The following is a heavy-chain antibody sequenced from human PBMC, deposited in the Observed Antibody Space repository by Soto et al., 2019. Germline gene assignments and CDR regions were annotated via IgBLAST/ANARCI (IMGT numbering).Heavy chain of an antibody. V-gene: IGHV1-69*06. CDR1: GGTFSSYA. D-gene: IGHD3-3*01. J-gene: IGHJ6*02. CDR2: IIPIFGTA. Sequence: KVSCKASGGTFSSYAISWVRHAPGQGLEWMGGIIPIFGTANYAQKFQGRVTITADKSTSTAYMELSSLRSEDTAVYYCASLITYYDFWSGYPPNMDVWGQGTTVTV. CDR3: ASLITYYDFWSGYPPNMDV.